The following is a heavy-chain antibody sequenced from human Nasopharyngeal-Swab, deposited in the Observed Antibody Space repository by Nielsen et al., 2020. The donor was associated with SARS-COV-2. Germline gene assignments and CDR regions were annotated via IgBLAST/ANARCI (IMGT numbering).Heavy chain of an antibody. Sequence: SVKVSCKASGGTFSSYAISWVRQAPGQGLEWMGRIIPIFGIANYAPKLQGRVTITADKSTSTAYMELSSLRSEDTAGYYWARQGGGDYYDSRRYYNYVMDVWGQGTTVTVSS. J-gene: IGHJ6*02. D-gene: IGHD3-22*01. CDR3: ARQGGGDYYDSRRYYNYVMDV. V-gene: IGHV1-69*04. CDR2: IIPIFGIA. CDR1: GGTFSSYA.